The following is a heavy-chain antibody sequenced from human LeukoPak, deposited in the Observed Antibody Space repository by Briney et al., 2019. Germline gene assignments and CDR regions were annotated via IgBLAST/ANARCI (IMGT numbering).Heavy chain of an antibody. V-gene: IGHV1-2*02. CDR1: GYTFTDYY. CDR2: INPNSGGT. D-gene: IGHD3-10*01. CDR3: ARIRITMVRGVAGFDP. Sequence: ASVKVSCKACGYTFTDYYMHGVRQAPGQGLEWMGWINPNSGGTHYAQKLQGRVTMTRDTSISTAYMELSRVRSDDTAVYYCARIRITMVRGVAGFDPWGQGTPVTVSS. J-gene: IGHJ5*02.